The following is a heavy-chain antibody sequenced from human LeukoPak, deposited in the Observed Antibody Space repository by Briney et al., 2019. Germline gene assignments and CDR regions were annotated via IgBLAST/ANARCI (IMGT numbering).Heavy chain of an antibody. CDR2: INPNSGGT. Sequence: ASVKVSCKASGYTFTGYYMHWVRPAPGQGLEWMGWINPNSGGTDYAQRFQGRVTMTRDTSISTAYMELYSLRSDNTAVFYCARGIPSSGSDYWGQGTLVTVSS. CDR1: GYTFTGYY. D-gene: IGHD6-19*01. V-gene: IGHV1-2*02. J-gene: IGHJ4*02. CDR3: ARGIPSSGSDY.